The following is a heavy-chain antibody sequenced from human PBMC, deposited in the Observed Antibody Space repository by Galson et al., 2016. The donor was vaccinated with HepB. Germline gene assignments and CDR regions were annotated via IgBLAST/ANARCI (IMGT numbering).Heavy chain of an antibody. CDR2: ISWDSSSV. D-gene: IGHD6-13*01. CDR1: GFTFDDYA. Sequence: SLRLSCATSGFTFDDYAMHWVRQGPGKGLEWVSGISWDSSSVSYSDSVKGRFIISRDNAKNSMSLQMNSLRPEDTALYYCTRNLRISSWYDPGFDHWGQGTLVTVSS. CDR3: TRNLRISSWYDPGFDH. J-gene: IGHJ4*02. V-gene: IGHV3-9*01.